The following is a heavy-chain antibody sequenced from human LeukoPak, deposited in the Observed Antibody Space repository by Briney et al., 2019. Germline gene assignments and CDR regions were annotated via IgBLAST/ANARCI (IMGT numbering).Heavy chain of an antibody. D-gene: IGHD1-26*01. V-gene: IGHV5-51*01. CDR2: IYPGDSDT. Sequence: GEFLKISCKGSGYSFTSYWIGWVRQMPGKGLEWMGIIYPGDSDTRYSPSFQGQVTISADKSISTAYLQWSSLRASDTAMYYCARSGGATLYYFDYWGQGTLVTVSS. CDR1: GYSFTSYW. J-gene: IGHJ4*02. CDR3: ARSGGATLYYFDY.